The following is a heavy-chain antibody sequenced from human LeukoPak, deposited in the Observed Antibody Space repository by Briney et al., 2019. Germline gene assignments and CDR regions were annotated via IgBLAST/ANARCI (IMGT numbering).Heavy chain of an antibody. D-gene: IGHD5-18*01. CDR2: IQYDGSNK. CDR1: GFTFSSYG. Sequence: GGSLRLSCAASGFTFSSYGIHWVRQAPGKGLEWVTFIQYDGSNKYADSVKGRFTISRDNSKDVLYLQMNSLRAEDTALYYCAKSSSRLDTSSFEYWGQGTLVTVSS. V-gene: IGHV3-30*02. CDR3: AKSSSRLDTSSFEY. J-gene: IGHJ4*02.